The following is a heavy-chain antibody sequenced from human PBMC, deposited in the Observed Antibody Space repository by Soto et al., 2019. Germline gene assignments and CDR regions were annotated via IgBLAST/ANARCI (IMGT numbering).Heavy chain of an antibody. CDR2: FDPEDGET. J-gene: IGHJ5*02. V-gene: IGHV1-24*01. CDR1: GYTLTELS. Sequence: ASVKVSCKVSGYTLTELSMHWVRQAPGKGLEWMGGFDPEDGETIYAQKFQGRATMTEDTSTDTAYMELSSLRSEDTAVYYCATTSFSSSWQRGYNWFDPWGQGTLVTVSS. D-gene: IGHD6-13*01. CDR3: ATTSFSSSWQRGYNWFDP.